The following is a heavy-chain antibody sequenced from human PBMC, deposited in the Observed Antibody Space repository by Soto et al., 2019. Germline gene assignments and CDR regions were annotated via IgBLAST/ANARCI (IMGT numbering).Heavy chain of an antibody. CDR1: GFTFSSYA. Sequence: PGGSLRLSCAASGFTFSSYAMSWFRQAPGKGLEWVSAISGSGGSTYYADSVKGRFTISRDNSKNTLYLQMNSLRAEDTAVYYCAKDGCGTSCYSPYYYMDVWGKGTAVTVSS. CDR3: AKDGCGTSCYSPYYYMDV. J-gene: IGHJ6*03. D-gene: IGHD2-2*01. CDR2: ISGSGGST. V-gene: IGHV3-23*01.